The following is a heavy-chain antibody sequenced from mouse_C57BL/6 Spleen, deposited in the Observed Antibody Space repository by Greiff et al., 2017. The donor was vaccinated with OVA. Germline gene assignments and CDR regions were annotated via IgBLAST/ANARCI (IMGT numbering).Heavy chain of an antibody. Sequence: EVKLVESEGGLVQPGSSMKLSCTASGFTFSDYYMAWVRQVPEKGLEWVANINYDGSSTYYLDSLKSRFIISRDNAKNILYLQMSSLKSEDTATYYCARDGLDWYFDVWGTGTTVTVSS. J-gene: IGHJ1*03. V-gene: IGHV5-16*01. CDR2: INYDGSST. CDR1: GFTFSDYY. CDR3: ARDGLDWYFDV.